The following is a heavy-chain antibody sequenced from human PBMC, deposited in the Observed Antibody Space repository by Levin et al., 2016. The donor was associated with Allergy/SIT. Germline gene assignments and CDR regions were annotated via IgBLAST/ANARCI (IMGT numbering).Heavy chain of an antibody. V-gene: IGHV1-2*02. CDR1: GYTFTGYY. D-gene: IGHD5-24*01. Sequence: ASVKVSCKASGYTFTGYYMHWVRQAPGQGLEWMGWINPNSGGTNYAQKFQGRVTMTRDTSISTAYMELSRLRSDDTAVYYCARVDGYNAYYYYGMDVWGQGTTVTVSS. CDR2: INPNSGGT. J-gene: IGHJ6*02. CDR3: ARVDGYNAYYYYGMDV.